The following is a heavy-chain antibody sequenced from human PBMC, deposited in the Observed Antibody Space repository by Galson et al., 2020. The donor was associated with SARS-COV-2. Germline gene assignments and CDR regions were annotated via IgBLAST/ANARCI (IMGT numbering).Heavy chain of an antibody. CDR1: GGSISSYY. D-gene: IGHD3-22*01. CDR2: IYYSGST. V-gene: IGHV4-59*01. Sequence: SETLSLTCTVSGGSISSYYWSWIRQPPGKGLEWIGYIYYSGSTNYNPSLKSRVTISVDTSKNQFSLKLSSVTAADTAVYYCARGLPPSIVVDYYGMDVWGQGTTVTVSS. J-gene: IGHJ6*02. CDR3: ARGLPPSIVVDYYGMDV.